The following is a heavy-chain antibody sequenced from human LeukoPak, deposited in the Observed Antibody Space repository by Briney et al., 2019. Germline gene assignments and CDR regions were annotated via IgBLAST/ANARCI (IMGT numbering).Heavy chain of an antibody. CDR3: ARSPYSSSWYIDY. J-gene: IGHJ4*02. V-gene: IGHV3-48*03. D-gene: IGHD6-13*01. Sequence: GGSLRLSCAASGFTFSSYEMNWVRKAPGKGLEWVSYISSSGSTIYYADSVKGRFTISRDNAKNSLYLQMNSLRAEDTAVYYCARSPYSSSWYIDYWGQGTLVTVSS. CDR2: ISSSGSTI. CDR1: GFTFSSYE.